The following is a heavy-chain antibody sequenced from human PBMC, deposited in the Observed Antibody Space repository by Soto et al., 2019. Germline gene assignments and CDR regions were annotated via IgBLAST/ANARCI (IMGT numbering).Heavy chain of an antibody. CDR2: ISGYSGNT. V-gene: IGHV1-18*01. CDR1: GYTSSSYH. J-gene: IGHJ4*03. D-gene: IGHD5-18*01. Sequence: ASVKVSCKASGYTSSSYHIHWVRQAPGQGLEWMGWISGYSGNTKYAQKLQGRVTMTTDTSTNTGYMELRSLRSDDTAVYYCARDIYGYAEGFDLWGQGTMVTVSS. CDR3: ARDIYGYAEGFDL.